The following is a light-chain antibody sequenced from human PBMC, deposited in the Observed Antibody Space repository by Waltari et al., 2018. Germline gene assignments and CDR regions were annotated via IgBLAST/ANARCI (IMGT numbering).Light chain of an antibody. CDR2: LGS. J-gene: IGKJ1*01. CDR3: MQSLQSLWT. CDR1: QRLLTRNGNNY. Sequence: DIVVTQSPLYLPGTPGEPASISCRSSQRLLTRNGNNYLDWYLQKPGQSPQLLIYLGSSRASGVPDRFSGSGSGTDFTLRISRVEAEDVGVYYCMQSLQSLWTFGPGTKVEIK. V-gene: IGKV2-28*01.